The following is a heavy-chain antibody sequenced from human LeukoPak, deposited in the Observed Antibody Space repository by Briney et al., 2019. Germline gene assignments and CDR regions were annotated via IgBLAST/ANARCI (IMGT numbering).Heavy chain of an antibody. J-gene: IGHJ4*02. Sequence: GGSLRLSCAASGFSISNYYMFWARQAPGKGLEWVSAISGSGGSTYYADSVKGRFTISRDNSKNTLYLQMNSLRAEDTAVYYCAKATRAAANDYWGQGALVTVSS. D-gene: IGHD6-13*01. CDR3: AKATRAAANDY. V-gene: IGHV3-23*01. CDR2: ISGSGGST. CDR1: GFSISNYY.